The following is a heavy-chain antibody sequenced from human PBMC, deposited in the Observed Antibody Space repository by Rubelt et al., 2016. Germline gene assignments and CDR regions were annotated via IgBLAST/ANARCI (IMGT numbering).Heavy chain of an antibody. CDR1: GYTFTNYG. CDR3: ARANHGDYEDY. V-gene: IGHV1-3*01. J-gene: IGHJ4*02. Sequence: QVQLVQSGAEVKKPGASVKVSCKASGYTFTNYGMHWVRQAPGQRLEWMGWSDAGNGDTKYSQKLKDRVSMTRDVAANTAYMELSSLRSEDTAVYYCARANHGDYEDYWGQGTLVTVSS. D-gene: IGHD4-17*01. CDR2: SDAGNGDT.